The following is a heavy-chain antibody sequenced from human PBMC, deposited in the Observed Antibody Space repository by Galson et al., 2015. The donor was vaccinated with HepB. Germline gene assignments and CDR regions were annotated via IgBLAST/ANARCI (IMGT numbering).Heavy chain of an antibody. CDR3: ARDKGGLTIFGVVKYYYGMDV. J-gene: IGHJ6*02. D-gene: IGHD3-3*01. Sequence: SLRLSCAASGFTFSSSSMHWVRQAQGKGLEWVTSISSSSSYIYYADSVKGRFTISRDSAKNSLYLQMNSLRAEDTAVYYCARDKGGLTIFGVVKYYYGMDVWGQGTTVTVSS. CDR1: GFTFSSSS. V-gene: IGHV3-21*01. CDR2: ISSSSSYI.